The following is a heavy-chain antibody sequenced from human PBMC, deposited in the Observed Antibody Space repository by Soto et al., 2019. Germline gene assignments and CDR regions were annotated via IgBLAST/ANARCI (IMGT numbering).Heavy chain of an antibody. V-gene: IGHV5-51*01. D-gene: IGHD4-4*01. CDR3: ERHQEILTSGYYMDV. Sequence: GESLKLSYKVSGYRFTSYFSGCVRQLPGKGLEWMGIIYPGDSDTRYSPSFQGQVTISADKSISTAYLQWSSLKASDTAMYYCERHQEILTSGYYMDVWGKGTTVTVSS. J-gene: IGHJ6*03. CDR2: IYPGDSDT. CDR1: GYRFTSYF.